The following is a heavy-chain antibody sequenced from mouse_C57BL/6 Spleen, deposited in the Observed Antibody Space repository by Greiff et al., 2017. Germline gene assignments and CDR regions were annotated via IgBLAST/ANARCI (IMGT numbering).Heavy chain of an antibody. V-gene: IGHV3-6*01. CDR2: ISYDGSN. Sequence: EVKLLESGPGLVKPSQSLSLTCSVTGYSITSGYYWNWIRQFPGNKLEWMGYISYDGSNNYNPSLKNRISITRDTSKNQFFLKLNSVTTEDTATYYCARVAGTGYWYFDVWGTGTTVTVSS. CDR1: GYSITSGYY. CDR3: ARVAGTGYWYFDV. D-gene: IGHD4-1*01. J-gene: IGHJ1*03.